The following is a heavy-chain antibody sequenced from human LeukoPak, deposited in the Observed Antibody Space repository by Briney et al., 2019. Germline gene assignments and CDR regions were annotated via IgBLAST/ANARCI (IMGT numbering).Heavy chain of an antibody. CDR3: ARSRQGWWLLDY. CDR2: MYHSGST. D-gene: IGHD5-12*01. CDR1: GYSISSGYY. Sequence: SETLSLTCAVSGYSISSGYYWGWIRQPPGKGREWIGSMYHSGSTYYNPSLKSRVSISVDTSKNQFSLKLSSVTAADTAVYYCARSRQGWWLLDYWGQGTLVTVSS. V-gene: IGHV4-38-2*01. J-gene: IGHJ4*02.